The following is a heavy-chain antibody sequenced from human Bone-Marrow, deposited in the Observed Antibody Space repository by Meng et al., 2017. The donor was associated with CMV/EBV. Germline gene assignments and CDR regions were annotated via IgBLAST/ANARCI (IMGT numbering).Heavy chain of an antibody. Sequence: GGSLRPSCAASGFTFDDYGMSWVRQAPGKGLEWVSGINWNGGSTGYADSVKGRFTISRDNAKNSLYLKMNSLRAEDTSLYYCARVGPVGDIVVVPAAPLDYWGQGTLVTVSS. CDR3: ARVGPVGDIVVVPAAPLDY. CDR2: INWNGGST. V-gene: IGHV3-20*04. CDR1: GFTFDDYG. D-gene: IGHD2-2*01. J-gene: IGHJ4*02.